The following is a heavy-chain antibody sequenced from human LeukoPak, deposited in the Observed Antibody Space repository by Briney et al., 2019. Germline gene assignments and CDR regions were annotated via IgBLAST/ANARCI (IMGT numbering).Heavy chain of an antibody. J-gene: IGHJ4*02. CDR1: GFTFSSYA. CDR3: ARGSYYGSGSYYPLDY. D-gene: IGHD3-10*01. V-gene: IGHV3-30-3*01. Sequence: GGSLRLSCAASGFTFSSYAMHWVRQAPGKGLEWVAVISYDGSNKYYADSVKGRFTISRDNSKNTLYLQMNSLRAEDTAVYYCARGSYYGSGSYYPLDYWGQGTLVTVSS. CDR2: ISYDGSNK.